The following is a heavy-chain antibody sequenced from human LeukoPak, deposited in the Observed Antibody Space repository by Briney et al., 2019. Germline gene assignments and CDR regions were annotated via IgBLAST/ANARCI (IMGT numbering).Heavy chain of an antibody. CDR2: ISPTGDII. J-gene: IGHJ4*02. CDR1: GFTLGVYY. Sequence: PGGSLRLSCAASGFTLGVYYMTWIRQAPGRGLEPLSFISPTGDIIKYVDSVKGRFTISRDNAKSSMYLEMNSLRAEDTAVYYCATQHWAAPDHWGQGTLVTVSP. D-gene: IGHD3-16*01. V-gene: IGHV3-11*01. CDR3: ATQHWAAPDH.